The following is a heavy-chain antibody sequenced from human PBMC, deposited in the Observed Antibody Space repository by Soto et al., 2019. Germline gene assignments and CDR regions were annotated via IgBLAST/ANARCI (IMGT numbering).Heavy chain of an antibody. Sequence: QVQLVESGGGVVQPGRSLRLSCAASGFTFSSYGMHWVRQAPGKGLEWVAVIWYDGSNKYYADSVKGRFTISRDNSKNXPYLQMNSLRAEDTAVYYCASEYLSTMVRGVIPMDVWGQGTTVTVSS. J-gene: IGHJ6*02. CDR1: GFTFSSYG. CDR3: ASEYLSTMVRGVIPMDV. D-gene: IGHD3-10*01. V-gene: IGHV3-33*01. CDR2: IWYDGSNK.